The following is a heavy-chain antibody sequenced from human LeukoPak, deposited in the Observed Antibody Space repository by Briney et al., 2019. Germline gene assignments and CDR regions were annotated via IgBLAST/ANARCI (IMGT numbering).Heavy chain of an antibody. CDR3: ARHPRIVVVPAAPVGMDV. CDR2: IDPSDSYT. Sequence: GESLKIPCKGSGYSFTSYWISWVRQMPGKGLEWMGRIDPSDSYTNYSPSFQGHVTISADKSISTAYLQWSSLKASDTAMYYCARHPRIVVVPAAPVGMDVWGKGTTVTVSS. V-gene: IGHV5-10-1*01. J-gene: IGHJ6*04. CDR1: GYSFTSYW. D-gene: IGHD2-2*01.